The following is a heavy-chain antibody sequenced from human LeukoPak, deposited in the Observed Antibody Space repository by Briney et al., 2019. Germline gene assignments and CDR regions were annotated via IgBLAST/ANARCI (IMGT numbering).Heavy chain of an antibody. CDR3: ARDFGWLSGFDN. J-gene: IGHJ4*02. V-gene: IGHV3-30-3*01. CDR2: ISYDGTNK. Sequence: GSLRLSCAASGFTFSSYAIHWVRQAPGKGLEWVAIISYDGTNKYYADSVRGRFTISRDNAKNTLYLQMNSLRAEDTAVYYCARDFGWLSGFDNWGQGTLVTVSS. D-gene: IGHD3-9*01. CDR1: GFTFSSYA.